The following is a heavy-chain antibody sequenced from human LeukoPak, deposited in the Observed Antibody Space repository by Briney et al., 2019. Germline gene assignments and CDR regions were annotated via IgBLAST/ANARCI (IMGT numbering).Heavy chain of an antibody. J-gene: IGHJ4*02. V-gene: IGHV3-21*06. Sequence: GGSLRLSCEASGFTFNTYSMNWARQAPGKGLEWVSSIDSSGGYMFYADSVKGRFIISRDNAKDSLYLQMNSLRVEDTAVYYCLRGDRRDYWGQRTLVTVSS. CDR2: IDSSGGYM. CDR3: LRGDRRDY. CDR1: GFTFNTYS.